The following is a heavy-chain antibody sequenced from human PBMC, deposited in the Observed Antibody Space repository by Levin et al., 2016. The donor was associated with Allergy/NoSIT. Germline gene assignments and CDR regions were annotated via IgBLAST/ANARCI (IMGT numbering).Heavy chain of an antibody. V-gene: IGHV3-23*01. CDR2: ISDSGGRT. D-gene: IGHD3-10*01. CDR3: AKAGPHYGSGRYYYYAMDV. J-gene: IGHJ6*01. CDR1: GFTFSSYA. Sequence: GGSLRLSCAASGFTFSSYAMSWVRQPPGKGLEWVSAISDSGGRTYYADSVKGRFTISRDNSKNSLYLQMNSLRADDTAVYYCAKAGPHYGSGRYYYYAMDVWGPRDHGHRLL.